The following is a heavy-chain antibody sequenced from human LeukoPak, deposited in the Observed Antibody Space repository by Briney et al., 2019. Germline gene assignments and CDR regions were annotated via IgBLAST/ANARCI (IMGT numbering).Heavy chain of an antibody. CDR2: INWNGGST. Sequence: GGSLRLSCAASGFTFDDYGMSWVRQAPGKGLEWVSGINWNGGSTGYADSVKGRFTISRDNSKNTLYLQTNSLRAEDTALYYCVRDRDSTGYYDYWGQGTLVSVSS. V-gene: IGHV3-20*04. CDR1: GFTFDDYG. J-gene: IGHJ4*02. CDR3: VRDRDSTGYYDY. D-gene: IGHD3-22*01.